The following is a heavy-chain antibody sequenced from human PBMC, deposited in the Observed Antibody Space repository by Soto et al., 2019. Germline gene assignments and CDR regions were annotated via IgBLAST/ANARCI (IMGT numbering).Heavy chain of an antibody. V-gene: IGHV1-3*01. CDR1: GYTFTSYA. Sequence: ASVKVSCKASGYTFTSYAMHWVRQAPGQRLEWMGWINAGNGNTKYSQKFQGRVTITRDTSASTAYMELSSLRSEDTAVYYCARRYAGVVVVPAAIYGFFDYWGQGTLVTSPQ. J-gene: IGHJ4*02. CDR3: ARRYAGVVVVPAAIYGFFDY. D-gene: IGHD2-2*01. CDR2: INAGNGNT.